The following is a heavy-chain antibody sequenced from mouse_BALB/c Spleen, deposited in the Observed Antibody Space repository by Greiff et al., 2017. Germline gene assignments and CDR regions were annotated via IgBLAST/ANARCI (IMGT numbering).Heavy chain of an antibody. J-gene: IGHJ1*01. CDR1: GYSITSGYY. V-gene: IGHV3-6*02. CDR2: ISYDGSN. CDR3: AREYGWYFDV. D-gene: IGHD1-1*02. Sequence: EVQLKESGPGLVKPSQSLSLTCSVTGYSITSGYYWNWIRQFPGNKLEWMGYISYDGSNNYNPSLKNRISITRDTSKNQFFLKLNSVTTEDTATYYCAREYGWYFDVWGAGTTVTVSS.